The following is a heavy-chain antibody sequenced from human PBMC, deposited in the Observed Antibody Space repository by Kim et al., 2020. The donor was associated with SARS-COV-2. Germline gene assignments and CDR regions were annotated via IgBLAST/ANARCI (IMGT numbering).Heavy chain of an antibody. J-gene: IGHJ6*02. V-gene: IGHV3-48*03. CDR2: ISSSGSNI. D-gene: IGHD1-7*01. Sequence: GGSLRLSCAASGFTFSSYEMNWVRQAPGKGLEWVSYISSSGSNIYYADSVKGRFTISRDNAKNSLYLQMNSLRAEDTAVYYCARVYNWNYVDYYYGMDVWGQGTTVTVSS. CDR1: GFTFSSYE. CDR3: ARVYNWNYVDYYYGMDV.